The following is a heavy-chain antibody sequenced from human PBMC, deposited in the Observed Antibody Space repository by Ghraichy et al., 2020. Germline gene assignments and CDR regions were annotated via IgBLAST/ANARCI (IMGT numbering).Heavy chain of an antibody. V-gene: IGHV3-13*05. CDR3: VRQCTELRDKLYYYYGMDV. J-gene: IGHJ6*04. D-gene: IGHD2-15*01. Sequence: ESLNISCAASGFTFSNCDMHWVRQVTGKGLQWVSGIGIAGDPHYLDSVKGRFTISRENAKNSMYLQMNSLRAGDSAVYFCVRQCTELRDKLYYYYGMDVWGKGTTVTVSS. CDR1: GFTFSNCD. CDR2: IGIAGDP.